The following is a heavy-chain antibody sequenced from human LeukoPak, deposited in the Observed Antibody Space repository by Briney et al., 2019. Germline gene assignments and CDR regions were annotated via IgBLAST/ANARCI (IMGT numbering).Heavy chain of an antibody. CDR2: IYPGGST. V-gene: IGHV4-30-2*01. J-gene: IGHJ4*02. CDR3: ARSDLSSGWYYFDY. Sequence: SQTLSLTCAVSGGSVSSGGYSWSWIRQPPGKGLEWIGYIYPGGSTYYNPSLKSRVTISVDRSKNQFSLKLRSVTAADTAVYYCARSDLSSGWYYFDYWGQGTLVTVSS. CDR1: GGSVSSGGYS. D-gene: IGHD6-19*01.